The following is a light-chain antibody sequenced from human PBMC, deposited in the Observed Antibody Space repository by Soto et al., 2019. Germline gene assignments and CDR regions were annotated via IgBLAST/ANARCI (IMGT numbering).Light chain of an antibody. J-gene: IGKJ2*01. V-gene: IGKV3-15*01. CDR2: GAS. Sequence: EIVMTQSPATLSVSPGERATLSCRASQSVSSYLAWYQQKPGQAPRLLIYGASYRATGIPARFSGSGSGTEFTLTISSLQSEDFAVYYCQQYQNWPPYTFGRGTKLEIK. CDR3: QQYQNWPPYT. CDR1: QSVSSY.